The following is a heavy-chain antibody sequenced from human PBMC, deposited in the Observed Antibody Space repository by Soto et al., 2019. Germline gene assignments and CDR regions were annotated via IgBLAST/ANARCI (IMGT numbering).Heavy chain of an antibody. CDR3: SRDVSCSGGSCYPNDWFDP. Sequence: QVQLQQSGPGLVKPSETLSLTCSVSAGSMRNYYWSWIRQPPGKGLEWIGNVDDSGTTKYNPSLRSRVTIPVAPSTNQFSLKLSSVIAADTAVYYCSRDVSCSGGSCYPNDWFDPWGQGTLVTVSS. V-gene: IGHV4-59*01. CDR2: VDDSGTT. J-gene: IGHJ5*02. CDR1: AGSMRNYY. D-gene: IGHD2-15*01.